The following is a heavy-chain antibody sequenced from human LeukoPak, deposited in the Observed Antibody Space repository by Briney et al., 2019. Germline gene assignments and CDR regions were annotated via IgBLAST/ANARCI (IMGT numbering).Heavy chain of an antibody. Sequence: SETLSLTCTVSGGSISTYFWSWIRQPPGKGLELIGFIYYSGSTNYNPSLKSRVTISVDTSKNQFSLKLSSVTAADTAVYYCATVTSHYYFDYWGQGTLVTVSS. D-gene: IGHD4-17*01. J-gene: IGHJ4*02. CDR2: IYYSGST. CDR1: GGSISTYF. V-gene: IGHV4-59*01. CDR3: ATVTSHYYFDY.